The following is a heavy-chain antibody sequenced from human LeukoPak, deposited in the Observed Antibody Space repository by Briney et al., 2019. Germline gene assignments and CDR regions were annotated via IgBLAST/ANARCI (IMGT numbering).Heavy chain of an antibody. J-gene: IGHJ4*02. CDR1: GGSFSGYY. V-gene: IGHV4-34*01. CDR2: INHSGRT. CDR3: ASTGFGELLYY. Sequence: SETLSLTCAVYGGSFSGYYWSWIRQPPGKGLEWIGEINHSGRTNYNPSLKSRVTISVDTSKNQFSLKLSSVTAADTAVYYCASTGFGELLYYWGQGTLVTVSS. D-gene: IGHD3-10*01.